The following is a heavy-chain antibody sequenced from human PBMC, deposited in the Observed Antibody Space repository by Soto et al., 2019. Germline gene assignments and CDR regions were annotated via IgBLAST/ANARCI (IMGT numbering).Heavy chain of an antibody. CDR3: ARDPYDILTGYWVYYFDY. J-gene: IGHJ4*02. CDR2: INAGNGNT. V-gene: IGHV1-3*01. CDR1: GYTFTNYA. D-gene: IGHD3-9*01. Sequence: QVQLVQSGAEVKKPGASVKVSCKASGYTFTNYAMHWVRQAPGQRLEWMGWINAGNGNTKYSQKFQGRVTITRDTSASTAYMELSSLRSEDTAVYYCARDPYDILTGYWVYYFDYWGQGTLVTVSS.